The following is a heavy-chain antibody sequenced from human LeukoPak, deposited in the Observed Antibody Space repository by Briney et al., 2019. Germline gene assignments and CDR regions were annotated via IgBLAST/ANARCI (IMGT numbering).Heavy chain of an antibody. CDR2: INPKTGGT. J-gene: IGHJ3*02. CDR1: GYTFTGYF. CDR3: ARVGDGLNDAFDM. Sequence: ASVKVSCKASGYTFTGYFMNWVRQATGQGPEWMGRINPKTGGTNYAQKFQGRVTMTRATSITTGYMELSRLRSDDTAVYYCARVGDGLNDAFDMWGQGTLVTVSS. V-gene: IGHV1-2*06. D-gene: IGHD5-24*01.